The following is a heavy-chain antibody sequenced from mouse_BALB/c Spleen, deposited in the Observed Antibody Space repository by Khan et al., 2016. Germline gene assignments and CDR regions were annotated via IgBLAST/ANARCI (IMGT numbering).Heavy chain of an antibody. D-gene: IGHD2-12*01. V-gene: IGHV1S34*01. CDR1: GYSFTGYY. Sequence: LVKTGASVKISCKASGYSFTGYYIHWVKQSHGKGLEWIGYISCYNGATNYNQKFRGKATFTVDTSSSTAYMQFNSLTSEDSADYDCARGSYGSYYALGYWGQGTSVTVSS. J-gene: IGHJ4*01. CDR3: ARGSYGSYYALGY. CDR2: ISCYNGAT.